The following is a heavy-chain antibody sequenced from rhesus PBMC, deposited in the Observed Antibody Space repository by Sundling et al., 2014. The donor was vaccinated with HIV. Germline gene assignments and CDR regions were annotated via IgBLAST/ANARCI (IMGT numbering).Heavy chain of an antibody. J-gene: IGHJ6*01. CDR3: TRDLNESWKYIVYGLES. D-gene: IGHD1-1*01. CDR2: ITYSGAT. V-gene: IGHV4-122*02. Sequence: QVQLQKSGPGLVKPSETLSLTCGVSDALITSGYYYWSWIRQSPGKGLEWIGYITYSGATSYNPSLKSRVTISRDTSKNQFSLNLSSVTDADTAVYYCTRDLNESWKYIVYGLESWGQGVVVIVSS. CDR1: DALITSGYYY.